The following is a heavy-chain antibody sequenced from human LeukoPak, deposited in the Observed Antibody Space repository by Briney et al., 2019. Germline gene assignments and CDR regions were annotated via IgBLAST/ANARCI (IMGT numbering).Heavy chain of an antibody. CDR3: ARDPTGIQPLDY. CDR2: ISSSSSSI. D-gene: IGHD5-18*01. Sequence: PGGSLRLSCAASGFSFSSYGMNWVRRAPGKGLEWLSYISSSSSSIYYADSVKGRHTISRDNAKNTLYLQMNSLRDEDTAVYYCARDPTGIQPLDYWGQGTLATVSS. J-gene: IGHJ4*02. CDR1: GFSFSSYG. V-gene: IGHV3-48*02.